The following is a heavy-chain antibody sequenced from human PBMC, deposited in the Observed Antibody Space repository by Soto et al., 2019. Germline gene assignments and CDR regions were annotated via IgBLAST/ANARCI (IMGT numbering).Heavy chain of an antibody. J-gene: IGHJ4*02. V-gene: IGHV3-23*05. CDR1: GFTFTTFG. CDR3: AKRQRGDGFAVDF. Sequence: PGGSLRLSCVASGFTFTTFGMIWVRQAPGKGLEWVSGIDSNGGYTYYADSVKGRFTISRDNSQNTLYLQLNSLRVEGTALYHCAKRQRGDGFAVDFWGRGTLVTVSS. D-gene: IGHD3-10*01. CDR2: IDSNGGYT.